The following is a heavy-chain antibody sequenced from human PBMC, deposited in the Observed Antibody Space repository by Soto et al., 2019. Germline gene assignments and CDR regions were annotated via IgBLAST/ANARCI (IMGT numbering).Heavy chain of an antibody. CDR3: ASIRHFDWNYYYGMAV. D-gene: IGHD3-9*01. CDR2: ISHDGSDK. V-gene: IGHV3-30-3*02. Sequence: PGGSLRLSCAASGFTFSTFAMHWVRQAPGKGLEWVTVISHDGSDKYYADSVKGRFTISRDNSEKTLYLQMNSLRAEDTAVYYCASIRHFDWNYYYGMAVWGQGTTVTVSS. CDR1: GFTFSTFA. J-gene: IGHJ6*02.